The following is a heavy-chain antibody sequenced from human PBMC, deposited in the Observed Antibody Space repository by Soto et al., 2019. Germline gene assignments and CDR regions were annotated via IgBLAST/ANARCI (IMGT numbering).Heavy chain of an antibody. V-gene: IGHV4-34*01. J-gene: IGHJ5*01. CDR2: INHSGRV. D-gene: IGHD3-22*01. CDR3: STRAYDTNGYYRFDP. Sequence: SETLSLTCAVYGGSFSGHSWTWIRQSPGEGLEWIGDINHSGRVNYSPSLKSRVTISLDTSKNQFSLTLSAVTAADTAMYYCSTRAYDTNGYYRFDPWGQGTLVTVSS. CDR1: GGSFSGHS.